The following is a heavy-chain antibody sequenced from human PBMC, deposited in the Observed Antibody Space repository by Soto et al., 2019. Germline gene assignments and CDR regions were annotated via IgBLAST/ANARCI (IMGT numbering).Heavy chain of an antibody. V-gene: IGHV3-23*01. CDR3: AKALSYYDSSGYYFPY. D-gene: IGHD3-22*01. CDR1: GFTFSSYA. CDR2: ISGSGGST. J-gene: IGHJ4*02. Sequence: GSLRLSCAASGFTFSSYAMSWVRQAPGKGLEWVSAISGSGGSTYYADSVKGRFTISRDNSKNTLYLQMNSLRAEDTAVYYCAKALSYYDSSGYYFPYWGQGTLVTVSS.